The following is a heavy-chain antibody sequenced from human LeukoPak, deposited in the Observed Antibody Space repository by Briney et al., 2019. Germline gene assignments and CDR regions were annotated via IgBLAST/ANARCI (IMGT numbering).Heavy chain of an antibody. D-gene: IGHD4-17*01. CDR1: GYKFTSYW. CDR3: ARQEPRTATVTYGIDV. CDR2: IYPGDSDT. Sequence: GESLRISCKGSGYKFTSYWIGWVRQMPGKGLEWMGIIYPGDSDTRYGPSFQGQVTISADKSISTAYLQWSSLKASDTAIYYCARQEPRTATVTYGIDVWGQGTTVTVSS. J-gene: IGHJ6*02. V-gene: IGHV5-51*01.